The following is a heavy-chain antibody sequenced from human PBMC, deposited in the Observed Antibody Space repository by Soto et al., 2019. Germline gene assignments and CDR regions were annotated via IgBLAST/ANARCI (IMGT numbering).Heavy chain of an antibody. CDR2: ISGGGDTT. Sequence: EVQLLDSGGGLVQPGGSLRLSCAASGVTFNNYAMTWVRQAPGKGLEWVSAISGGGDTTSYADSVKGRFTVTRVGSKNTLYLQMSSLRAEDTAPYYCAKGRGGSGSLTPRVDFWGQGTLVTVSS. CDR3: AKGRGGSGSLTPRVDF. J-gene: IGHJ4*02. V-gene: IGHV3-23*01. CDR1: GVTFNNYA. D-gene: IGHD3-10*01.